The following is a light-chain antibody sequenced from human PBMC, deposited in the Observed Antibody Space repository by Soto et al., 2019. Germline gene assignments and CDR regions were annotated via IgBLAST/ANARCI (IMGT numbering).Light chain of an antibody. CDR1: QSLSSSY. Sequence: EIVLTQSPGTLSLSPEESATLSCTASQSLSSSYLAWYQQKPGQAPRLLIYGESGRATGIPDRFSGGGSGADFALTISRLEPGDSAVYYCQQYGSSPQTFGQGTKVEIK. J-gene: IGKJ1*01. V-gene: IGKV3-20*01. CDR3: QQYGSSPQT. CDR2: GES.